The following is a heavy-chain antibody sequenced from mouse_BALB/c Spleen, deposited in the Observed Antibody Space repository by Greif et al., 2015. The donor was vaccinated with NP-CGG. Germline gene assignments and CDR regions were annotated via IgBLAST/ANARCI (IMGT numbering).Heavy chain of an antibody. D-gene: IGHD1-2*01. J-gene: IGHJ2*01. V-gene: IGHV1-14*01. CDR2: INPYNDGT. CDR3: ARKFITTATFDY. CDR1: GYTFTSYV. Sequence: VHVKQSGPELVKPGASVKMSCKASGYTFTSYVMHWVKQKPGQGLEWIGYINPYNDGTKYNEKFKGKATLTSDKSSSTAYMGLSSLTSEDSAVYYCARKFITTATFDYWGQGTTLTVSS.